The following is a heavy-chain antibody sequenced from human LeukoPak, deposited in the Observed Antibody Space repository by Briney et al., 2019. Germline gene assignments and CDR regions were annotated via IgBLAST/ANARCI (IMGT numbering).Heavy chain of an antibody. Sequence: GGSLRLSCAASGFTFSSYEMNWVRQAPGKGLEWVSYISSSGSTIYYADSVKGRSTISRDNAKNSLYLQMNSLRAEDTAVYYCARKRSPGAFDIWGQGTMVTVSS. CDR3: ARKRSPGAFDI. CDR2: ISSSGSTI. CDR1: GFTFSSYE. V-gene: IGHV3-48*03. J-gene: IGHJ3*02.